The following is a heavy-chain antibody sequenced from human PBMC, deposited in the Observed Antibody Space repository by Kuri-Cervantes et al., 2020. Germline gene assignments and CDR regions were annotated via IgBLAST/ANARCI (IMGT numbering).Heavy chain of an antibody. CDR2: ISGSVGST. J-gene: IGHJ6*02. V-gene: IGHV3-23*01. Sequence: GESLKISCAASGFTFSSYAMSWVRQAPGKGLEWVSAISGSVGSTYYADSVKGRFTISRDNSKNTLYLQMNSLRAEDTAVYYCARQITIFGGGMDVWGQGTTVTVSS. D-gene: IGHD3-3*01. CDR3: ARQITIFGGGMDV. CDR1: GFTFSSYA.